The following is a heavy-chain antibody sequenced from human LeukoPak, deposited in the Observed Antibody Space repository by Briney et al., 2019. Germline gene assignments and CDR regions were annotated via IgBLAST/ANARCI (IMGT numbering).Heavy chain of an antibody. CDR3: ARGTDMTPTSGYYSFVY. D-gene: IGHD5-12*01. CDR1: GGSIT. J-gene: IGHJ4*02. Sequence: SETLSLTCTVSGGSITGLGSGSAGKGLEWIGRVSDTGRAYYNPSLERRVTISLDASNNRFSLKVTSVTAADTAVYYCARGTDMTPTSGYYSFVYWGQGTLVSVSS. V-gene: IGHV4-4*07. CDR2: VSDTGRA.